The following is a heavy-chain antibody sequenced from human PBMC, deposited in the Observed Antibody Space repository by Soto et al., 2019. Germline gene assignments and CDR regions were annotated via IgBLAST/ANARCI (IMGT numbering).Heavy chain of an antibody. CDR3: ARSRRAAVAGTRLFDY. V-gene: IGHV4-39*01. D-gene: IGHD6-19*01. Sequence: PSETLSLTCTVSGGSISSSSYYWGWIRQPPGKGLEWIGSIYYSGSTYYNPSLKSRVTISVDTSKNQFSLKLSSVTAADTAVYYCARSRRAAVAGTRLFDYWGRGTLVTVSS. CDR1: GGSISSSSYY. J-gene: IGHJ4*02. CDR2: IYYSGST.